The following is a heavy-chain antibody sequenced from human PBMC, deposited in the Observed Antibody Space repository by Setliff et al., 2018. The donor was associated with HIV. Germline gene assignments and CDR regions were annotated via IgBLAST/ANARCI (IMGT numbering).Heavy chain of an antibody. D-gene: IGHD3-22*01. J-gene: IGHJ5*02. Sequence: LSLTCTVSGGSISSGGYYWSWIRQHPEKGLEWIGYIYYSGSAYYNPSLKSRVTILEALSKNQFSLNLDSVTAADTAVFYCAGGYYDSSGYENWFDPWGQGTLVTVSS. CDR3: AGGYYDSSGYENWFDP. CDR1: GGSISSGGYY. CDR2: IYYSGSA. V-gene: IGHV4-31*03.